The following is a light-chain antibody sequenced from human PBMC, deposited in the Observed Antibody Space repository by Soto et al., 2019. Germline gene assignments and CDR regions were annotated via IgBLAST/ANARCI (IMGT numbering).Light chain of an antibody. Sequence: ERGMTESPGTLSVSPGERTTLSWRASQSVNSNLAWYQQKPGQAPRLLINGASTRATDIPARFSGSGSGTEFTLTISGLQSVHFAVYYCQQYNHLTPWTFGQGTKVDIK. V-gene: IGKV3-15*01. CDR1: QSVNSN. J-gene: IGKJ1*01. CDR2: GAS. CDR3: QQYNHLTPWT.